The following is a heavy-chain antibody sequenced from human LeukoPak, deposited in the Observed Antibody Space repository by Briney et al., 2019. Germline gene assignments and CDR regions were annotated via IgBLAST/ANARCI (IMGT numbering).Heavy chain of an antibody. CDR1: GFTFSDYY. D-gene: IGHD1-14*01. CDR3: ARDERYHYFDY. J-gene: IGHJ4*02. Sequence: KPGGSLRLSCAASGFTFSDYYMSWIRQAPGKGLEWVSCISSSGSTIYYADSVKGRFTISRDNAKNSLYLQMSSLRAEDTAVYYCARDERYHYFDYWGQGTLVTVSS. CDR2: ISSSGSTI. V-gene: IGHV3-11*04.